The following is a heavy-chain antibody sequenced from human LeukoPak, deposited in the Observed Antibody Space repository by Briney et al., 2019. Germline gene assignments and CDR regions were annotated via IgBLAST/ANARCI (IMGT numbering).Heavy chain of an antibody. V-gene: IGHV4-34*01. CDR2: INHSGST. D-gene: IGHD3-10*01. J-gene: IGHJ4*02. Sequence: SETPSLTCAVYGGSFSGYYWSWIRQPPGKGLEWIGEINHSGSTNYNPSPKSRVTISVDTSKNQFSLKLSSVTAADTAVYYCASSLWFGELLSWGQGTLVTVSS. CDR3: ASSLWFGELLS. CDR1: GGSFSGYY.